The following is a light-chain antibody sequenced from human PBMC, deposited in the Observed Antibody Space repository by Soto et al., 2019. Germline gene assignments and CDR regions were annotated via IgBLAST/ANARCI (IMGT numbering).Light chain of an antibody. CDR2: AAS. Sequence: DIQMTQSPSSLSASVGDRVTITCRASQSISNYLNWYQQKPGNAPKLLIYAASSLQSGVPSRFSGSGSGTDFSLTISSLQPEDFAIYYCQQSYSTPRTFGQGTKVGIK. J-gene: IGKJ1*01. V-gene: IGKV1-39*01. CDR3: QQSYSTPRT. CDR1: QSISNY.